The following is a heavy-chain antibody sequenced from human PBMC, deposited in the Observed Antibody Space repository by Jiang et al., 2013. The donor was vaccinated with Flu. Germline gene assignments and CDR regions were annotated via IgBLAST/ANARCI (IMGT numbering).Heavy chain of an antibody. CDR2: IYYSGST. D-gene: IGHD3-16*01. J-gene: IGHJ4*02. V-gene: IGHV4-39*01. Sequence: GLVKPSETLSLTCTVSGDSISSSSYYWGWIRQPPGKGLEWIGSIYYSGSTFYNPSLKSRVTISVDVSKNQFSLKLSSVTAADTAVYYCARSDLARGRLNDSWGQGTLVTVSS. CDR3: ARSDLARGRLNDS. CDR1: GDSISSSSYY.